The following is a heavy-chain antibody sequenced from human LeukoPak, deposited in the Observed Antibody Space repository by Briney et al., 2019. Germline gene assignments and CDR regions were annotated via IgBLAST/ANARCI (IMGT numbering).Heavy chain of an antibody. V-gene: IGHV1-69*01. CDR2: IIPIFGTA. CDR3: ARSRDGYNYFDY. D-gene: IGHD5-24*01. J-gene: IGHJ4*02. CDR1: GGTFSSYA. Sequence: AASVKVSCKASGGTFSSYAISWVRQAPGQGLEWMGGIIPIFGTANYAQKFQGRVTITADESTSTAYMELSSLRSEDTAVYYCARSRDGYNYFDYWGQGTLVTVSS.